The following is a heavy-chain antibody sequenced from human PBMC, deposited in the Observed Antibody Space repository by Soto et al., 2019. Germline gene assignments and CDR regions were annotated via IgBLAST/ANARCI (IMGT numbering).Heavy chain of an antibody. CDR3: AKDIGAASTWVYFQR. D-gene: IGHD6-13*01. V-gene: IGHV3-9*01. J-gene: IGHJ1*01. CDR1: GFTFDDYA. Sequence: EVQLVESGGGLVQPGRSLRLSCAASGFTFDDYAMHWVRQAPGKGLEWVSGISWNSGSIGYADSVKGRFTISRDNAKNSLYLQMNSLRAEDTALYYCAKDIGAASTWVYFQRWGQGTLVTVAS. CDR2: ISWNSGSI.